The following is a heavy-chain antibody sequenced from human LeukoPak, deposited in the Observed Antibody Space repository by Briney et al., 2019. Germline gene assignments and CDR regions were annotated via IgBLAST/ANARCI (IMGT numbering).Heavy chain of an antibody. CDR1: GFTFSSYW. CDR3: ASSSGWSRELDY. V-gene: IGHV3-74*01. J-gene: IGHJ4*02. CDR2: INSDGNNT. D-gene: IGHD6-19*01. Sequence: GGSLRLSCAASGFTFSSYWVHWVRQAPGKGLVWVSRINSDGNNTNYADSVKGRFTISRDNAKNSLYLQMNSLRAEDTAVYYCASSSGWSRELDYWGQGTLVTVSS.